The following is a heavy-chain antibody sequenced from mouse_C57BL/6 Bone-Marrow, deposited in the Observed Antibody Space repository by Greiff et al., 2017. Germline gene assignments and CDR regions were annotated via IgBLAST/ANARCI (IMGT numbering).Heavy chain of an antibody. J-gene: IGHJ1*03. CDR1: GFTFSDYY. Sequence: EVKLVESGGGLVQPGGSLKLSCAASGFTFSDYYMYWVRQTPEKRLEWVAYISTGGGSTYYPDTVKGRFTISRDNANNTLYLQISRLKSEDTAMYYCASPGYDGPYWYLDVWGTGTTVTVSS. CDR3: ASPGYDGPYWYLDV. V-gene: IGHV5-12*01. CDR2: ISTGGGST. D-gene: IGHD2-2*01.